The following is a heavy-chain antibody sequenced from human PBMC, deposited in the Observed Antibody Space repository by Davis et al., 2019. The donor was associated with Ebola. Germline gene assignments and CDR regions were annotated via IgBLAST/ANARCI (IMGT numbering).Heavy chain of an antibody. Sequence: ASVKVSCKASGYTFTGYYMHWVRQAPGQGLEWMGIINPSGGSTSYAQKFQGRVTMTRDTSTSTVYMELSSLRSEDTAVYYCARDYGDYGFDPWGQGTLVTVSS. CDR1: GYTFTGYY. D-gene: IGHD4-17*01. CDR2: INPSGGST. V-gene: IGHV1-46*01. J-gene: IGHJ5*02. CDR3: ARDYGDYGFDP.